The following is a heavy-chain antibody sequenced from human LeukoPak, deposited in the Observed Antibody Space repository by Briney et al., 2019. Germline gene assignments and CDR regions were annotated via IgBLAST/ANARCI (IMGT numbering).Heavy chain of an antibody. V-gene: IGHV3-64*01. CDR2: ISSNGGST. CDR3: ARVVAVAGTRGAFDI. D-gene: IGHD6-19*01. CDR1: GFTFSNYA. Sequence: GGSLRLSCAASGFTFSNYAMHWVRQAPGKGLEYVSAISSNGGSTYYANSVKGRFTISRDNSKNTLYLQMGSLRAEDMAVYYCARVVAVAGTRGAFDIWGQGTMVTVSS. J-gene: IGHJ3*02.